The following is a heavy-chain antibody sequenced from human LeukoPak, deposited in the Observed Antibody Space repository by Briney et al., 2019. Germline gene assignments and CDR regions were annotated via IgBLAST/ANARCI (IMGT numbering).Heavy chain of an antibody. CDR3: AGGSYGSGSYRTAIDY. Sequence: PSETLSLTCTVSGGSISSYYWSWIRRPPGKGLEWIGYIYYSGSTSYNPSLKSRVTISVDTSKNQFSLKLSSVTAADTAVYYCAGGSYGSGSYRTAIDYWGQGTLVTVSS. CDR1: GGSISSYY. J-gene: IGHJ4*02. CDR2: IYYSGST. D-gene: IGHD3-10*01. V-gene: IGHV4-59*01.